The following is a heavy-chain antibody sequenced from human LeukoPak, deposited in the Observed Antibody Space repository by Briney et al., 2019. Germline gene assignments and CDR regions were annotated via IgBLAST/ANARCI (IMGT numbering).Heavy chain of an antibody. CDR2: ISGSGGST. J-gene: IGHJ4*02. CDR3: AKDSYYYDSSGYPS. Sequence: GGSLRLSCAASGFTFSSHAMSWVRQAPGKGLEWVSAISGSGGSTYYADSVKGRFTISRDNSKNTVYLQMNSLRAEDTAVYYCAKDSYYYDSSGYPSWGQGTLVTVSS. D-gene: IGHD3-22*01. V-gene: IGHV3-23*01. CDR1: GFTFSSHA.